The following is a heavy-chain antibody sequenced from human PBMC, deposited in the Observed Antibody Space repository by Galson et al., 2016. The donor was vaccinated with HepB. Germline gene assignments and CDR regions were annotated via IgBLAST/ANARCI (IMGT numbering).Heavy chain of an antibody. CDR1: GFSFSNYW. Sequence: SLRLSCADSGFSFSNYWMTWVRQAPGKGLEWVGHINEDGSEKYYVDSVKGRFTISRDHTKHSLYLQMNSLRAEDTAVYHCAGVGRHPYYYALVVWGQGTTVTVSS. J-gene: IGHJ6*02. V-gene: IGHV3-7*01. CDR3: AGVGRHPYYYALVV. D-gene: IGHD3-10*01. CDR2: INEDGSEK.